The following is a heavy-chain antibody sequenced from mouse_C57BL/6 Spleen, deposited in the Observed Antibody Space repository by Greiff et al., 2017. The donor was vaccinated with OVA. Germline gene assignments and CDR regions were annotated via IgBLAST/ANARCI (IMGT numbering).Heavy chain of an antibody. CDR3: AREFVTPYFDV. Sequence: VQLQQSGPELVKPGASVKISCKASGYTFTDYYMNWVKQSHGKSLEWIGDINPNNGGTSYNQKFKGKATLTVDKSSSTAYMELRSLTSEDSAVYYCAREFVTPYFDVWGTGTTVTVSS. J-gene: IGHJ1*03. CDR2: INPNNGGT. V-gene: IGHV1-26*01. D-gene: IGHD1-1*01. CDR1: GYTFTDYY.